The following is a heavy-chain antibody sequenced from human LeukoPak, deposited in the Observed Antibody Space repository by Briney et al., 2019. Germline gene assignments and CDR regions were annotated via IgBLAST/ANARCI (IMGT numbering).Heavy chain of an antibody. V-gene: IGHV7-4-1*02. CDR2: INTNTGNS. J-gene: IGHJ4*02. CDR1: GYTFTSYA. D-gene: IGHD3-22*01. CDR3: ARDGMGSGYYIDY. Sequence: ASVNVSCKASGYTFTSYALNWVRQAPGQGLEWMGWINTNTGNSTYAQGFTGRFVFSLDASVSTTYLQISSLKAEDTAVYYCARDGMGSGYYIDYWGQGTLVTVSS.